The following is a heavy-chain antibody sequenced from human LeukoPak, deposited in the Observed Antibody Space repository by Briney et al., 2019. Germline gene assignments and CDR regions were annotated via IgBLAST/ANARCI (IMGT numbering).Heavy chain of an antibody. CDR2: ITGNGVGT. CDR3: AKDTTQWLPTYFDY. D-gene: IGHD6-19*01. Sequence: TGGSLRLSCAASGFTFSGYAMSWVRQAPGKGLEWVSAITGNGVGTYHADSVKGRFTISRDNSKNTLYLQMNSLRAEDTAVYYCAKDTTQWLPTYFDYWGQGTLVTVSS. CDR1: GFTFSGYA. J-gene: IGHJ4*02. V-gene: IGHV3-23*01.